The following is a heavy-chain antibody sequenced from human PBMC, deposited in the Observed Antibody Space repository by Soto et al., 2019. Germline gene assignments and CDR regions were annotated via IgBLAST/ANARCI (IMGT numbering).Heavy chain of an antibody. Sequence: QVQLQESGPGLVKPSQTLSLTCTVSGGSISSGDYYWSWIRQPPGKGLEWIGYIYYSGSTYYNPSLKSRVTISVDTSKNQFSLKLSSVTAADTAVYYCARDSRDIVVVPAAIPVAYYYGMDVWGQGTTVTVSS. CDR1: GGSISSGDYY. CDR3: ARDSRDIVVVPAAIPVAYYYGMDV. V-gene: IGHV4-30-4*01. J-gene: IGHJ6*02. D-gene: IGHD2-2*01. CDR2: IYYSGST.